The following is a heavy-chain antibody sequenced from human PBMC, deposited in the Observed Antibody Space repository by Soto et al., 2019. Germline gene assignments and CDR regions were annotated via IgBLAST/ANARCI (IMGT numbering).Heavy chain of an antibody. CDR3: ARVVGALGPWFDP. CDR2: ISAYNGNT. CDR1: GYTFTSYG. J-gene: IGHJ5*02. D-gene: IGHD3-10*01. Sequence: QVQLVQSGDEVKKPGASVKDSCKASGYTFTSYGISWVRQAPGQRIEWMGRISAYNGNTNYAQKLQGRVTMTTDTKTSTAYMELRSLRYDDTAVYYCARVVGALGPWFDPWGQGTLVTVSS. V-gene: IGHV1-18*01.